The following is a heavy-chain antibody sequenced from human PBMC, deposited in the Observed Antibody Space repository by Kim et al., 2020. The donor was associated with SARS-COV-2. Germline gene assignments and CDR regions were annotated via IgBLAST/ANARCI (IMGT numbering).Heavy chain of an antibody. Sequence: SETLSLTCAVYGGSGSEDDWSWIRQPPGKGLEWIGEIHPFGNTDYQPSLKSRITMSLDTSKNHFSLKLSSVTAADTAMYFCARGQDTAKVGYWGQGTLVTVSS. J-gene: IGHJ4*02. CDR1: GGSGSEDD. CDR3: ARGQDTAKVGY. V-gene: IGHV4-34*01. D-gene: IGHD5-18*01. CDR2: IHPFGNT.